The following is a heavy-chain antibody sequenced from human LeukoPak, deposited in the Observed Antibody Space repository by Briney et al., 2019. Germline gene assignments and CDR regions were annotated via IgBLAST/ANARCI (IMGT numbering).Heavy chain of an antibody. CDR1: GYTFTGYY. J-gene: IGHJ4*02. CDR2: INPNSGGT. V-gene: IGHV1-2*02. CDR3: ASVTIVIMVRAALDY. D-gene: IGHD2-8*01. Sequence: ASVKVSCKASGYTFTGYYMHWVRQAPGQGLEWMGCINPNSGGTNYAQKFQGRVTMTRDTSISTAYMELSRLRSDDTAVYYCASVTIVIMVRAALDYWGQGTLVTVSS.